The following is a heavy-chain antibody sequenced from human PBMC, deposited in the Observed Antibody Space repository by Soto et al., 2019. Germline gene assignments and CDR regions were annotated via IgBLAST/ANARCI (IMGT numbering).Heavy chain of an antibody. CDR2: IHYRGDT. CDR3: GRLPTGYPNWFDP. Sequence: QVQLQGSGPGLVRPSETLSLPCTVSGASISTNHHNWAWVRQPPGKGLEWMGNIHYRGDTYFNPSLGSRLSMSVDTSKNQFSLKLTSVTAADTAVYYWGRLPTGYPNWFDPWGQGTLVTVSS. J-gene: IGHJ5*02. V-gene: IGHV4-39*01. D-gene: IGHD3-9*01. CDR1: GASISTNHHN.